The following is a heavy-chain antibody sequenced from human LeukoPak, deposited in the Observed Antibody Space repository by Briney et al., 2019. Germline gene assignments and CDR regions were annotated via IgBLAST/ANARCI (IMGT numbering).Heavy chain of an antibody. J-gene: IGHJ6*02. CDR3: ARDEVVVGYGMDV. CDR1: GGSFSNYF. Sequence: SETLSLTCTVSGGSFSNYFRGWIRQPPGRGLEWIGYVHNSGNTHYNPSLKSRVTISVDMSKNQFSLKLSSVTAADTAVYYCARDEVVVGYGMDVWGQGTTVTVSS. D-gene: IGHD2-15*01. CDR2: VHNSGNT. V-gene: IGHV4-4*08.